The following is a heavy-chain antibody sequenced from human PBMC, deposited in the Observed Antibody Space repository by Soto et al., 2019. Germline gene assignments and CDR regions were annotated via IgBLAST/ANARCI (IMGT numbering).Heavy chain of an antibody. CDR1: GYTFTTHY. CDR3: ARAGENYGSGTFSPPLRYYFNS. CDR2: INPNGGRT. Sequence: QVQLVQSGTEVKKPGASVKVSCKASGYTFTTHYMHWVRQAPGQGLEWMGIINPNGGRTTYALKCRGRVTMTSDTSTNTVYVELTSLGSEDTAVYYCARAGENYGSGTFSPPLRYYFNSWGQGTLVTVSS. D-gene: IGHD3-10*01. V-gene: IGHV1-46*01. J-gene: IGHJ4*02.